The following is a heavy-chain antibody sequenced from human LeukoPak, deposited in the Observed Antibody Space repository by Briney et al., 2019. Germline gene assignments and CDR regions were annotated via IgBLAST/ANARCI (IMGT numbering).Heavy chain of an antibody. D-gene: IGHD2-15*01. CDR1: GFTISSYG. V-gene: IGHV3-30*18. Sequence: GGSLRLSCAASGFTISSYGMHWVRQAPGKGLEGVAVISYDGSNKYYADSVKGRFTISRDNSKNTLYLQMNSLRAEDTAVYYCAKPRPGYCSGGSCPNWFDPWGQGTLVTVSS. J-gene: IGHJ5*02. CDR2: ISYDGSNK. CDR3: AKPRPGYCSGGSCPNWFDP.